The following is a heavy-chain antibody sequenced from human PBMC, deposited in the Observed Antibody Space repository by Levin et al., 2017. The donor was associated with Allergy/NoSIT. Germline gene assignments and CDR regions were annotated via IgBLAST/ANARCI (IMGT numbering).Heavy chain of an antibody. CDR2: VNGDGSSA. CDR1: GFTLSNYW. J-gene: IGHJ2*01. D-gene: IGHD2-21*01. CDR3: ARIRIGSSSWYVDL. Sequence: PGGSLRLSCAASGFTLSNYWLHWVRQAPGKGLVWVSRVNGDGSSANYADSVKGRFAVSRDNAKNTAHLQMNSLRADDTAVYYCARIRIGSSSWYVDLWGRGTLVTVSS. V-gene: IGHV3-74*01.